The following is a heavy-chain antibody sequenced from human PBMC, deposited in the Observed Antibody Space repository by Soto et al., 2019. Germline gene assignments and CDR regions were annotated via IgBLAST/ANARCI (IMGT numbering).Heavy chain of an antibody. J-gene: IGHJ6*02. CDR1: GASISSGAYF. Sequence: QVQLQGSGPRLVKPSQTLSLTCSVSGASISSGAYFWTWIRHHPGKGLEWIGYIYYSVSTSYTYQIPYLQSRVTISVDTSKNLFSLRLTSVTAADTATYYCARDKGPDTYGQTRIRDYSYAMDVWGQGTTVIVSS. V-gene: IGHV4-31*03. CDR3: ARDKGPDTYGQTRIRDYSYAMDV. D-gene: IGHD5-18*01. CDR2: IYYSVST.